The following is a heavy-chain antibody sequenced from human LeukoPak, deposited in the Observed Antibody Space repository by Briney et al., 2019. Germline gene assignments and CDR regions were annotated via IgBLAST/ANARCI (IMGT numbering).Heavy chain of an antibody. CDR3: ARGIDSLTGYQRSWFDP. Sequence: ASVKVSCKASGYTFTGYYMHWVRQAPGQGLEWMGWINPNSGGTNYAQKFQGRVTMTRDTSISTAYMELSRLRSDDTAVYYCARGIDSLTGYQRSWFDPWGQGTLVTVSS. V-gene: IGHV1-2*02. J-gene: IGHJ5*02. CDR1: GYTFTGYY. CDR2: INPNSGGT. D-gene: IGHD3-9*01.